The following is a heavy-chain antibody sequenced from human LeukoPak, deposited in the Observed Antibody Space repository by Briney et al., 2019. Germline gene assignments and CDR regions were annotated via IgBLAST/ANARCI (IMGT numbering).Heavy chain of an antibody. CDR3: ARLTYDSSGYYYLVDY. J-gene: IGHJ4*02. CDR2: ISSSSSYI. D-gene: IGHD3-22*01. Sequence: GGSLRPSCAASGFTFSSYSMNWVRQAPGKGLEWVSSISSSSSYIYYTDSVKGRFTISRDNAKNSLYLQMNSLRAEDTAVYYCARLTYDSSGYYYLVDYWGQGTLVTVSS. CDR1: GFTFSSYS. V-gene: IGHV3-21*01.